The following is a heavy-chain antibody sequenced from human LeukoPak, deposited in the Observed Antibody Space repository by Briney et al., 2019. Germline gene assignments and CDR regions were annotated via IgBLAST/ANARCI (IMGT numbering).Heavy chain of an antibody. CDR3: ARDSLDY. CDR1: GGSISSTSCY. J-gene: IGHJ4*02. CDR2: IYYSGST. Sequence: SETLSLTCTVSGGSISSTSCYWAWIRQPPGKGLEWIGSIYYSGSTYYNSSLKSRVTISLDTSKNQFSLKLTSVTAADTAVYYCARDSLDYWGQGTLVTVSS. V-gene: IGHV4-39*07.